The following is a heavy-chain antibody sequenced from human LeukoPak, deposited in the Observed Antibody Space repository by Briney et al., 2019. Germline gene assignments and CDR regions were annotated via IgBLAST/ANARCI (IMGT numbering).Heavy chain of an antibody. Sequence: ASVKVSCKASGYTFTSYAMHWVRQAPGQRLEWMGWINAGNGNTKYSQKFQGRVTITRDTSASTAYMELSSLRSEDTAVYYCARAVLERGGYDILTGYYTYWGQGTLVTVSS. CDR3: ARAVLERGGYDILTGYYTY. D-gene: IGHD3-9*01. CDR2: INAGNGNT. V-gene: IGHV1-3*01. CDR1: GYTFTSYA. J-gene: IGHJ4*02.